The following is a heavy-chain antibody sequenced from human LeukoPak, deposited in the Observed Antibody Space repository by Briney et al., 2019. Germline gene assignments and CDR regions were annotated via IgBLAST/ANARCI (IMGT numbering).Heavy chain of an antibody. V-gene: IGHV4-4*07. Sequence: PSETLSLTCTDSGGSISSYYWSWIRQPAGKGLEWIGRIYSSGSTNYNPSLKSRVTISVDTSKNQFSLKLTSATAADTAIYYCARLDNWFDPWGQGTLVTVSS. CDR1: GGSISSYY. CDR3: ARLDNWFDP. CDR2: IYSSGST. J-gene: IGHJ5*02.